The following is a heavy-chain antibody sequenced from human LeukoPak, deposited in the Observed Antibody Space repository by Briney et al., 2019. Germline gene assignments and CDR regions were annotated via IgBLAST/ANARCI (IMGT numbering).Heavy chain of an antibody. CDR1: GDTFINYA. D-gene: IGHD5-18*01. CDR2: ITKFGST. CDR3: ARDRSGYGNYFDF. J-gene: IGHJ4*02. V-gene: IGHV1-69*06. Sequence: SVKVSCKASGDTFINYAISRVRLAPGQGLEWMGAITKFGSTNYAHNFVGRVTMTADKSTSTAFMELSSLKSDDTAVYYCARDRSGYGNYFDFWGQGTLVTVSS.